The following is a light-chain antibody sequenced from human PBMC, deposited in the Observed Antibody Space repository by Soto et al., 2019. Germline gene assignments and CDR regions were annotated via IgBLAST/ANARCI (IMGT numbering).Light chain of an antibody. CDR2: NDR. CDR1: DIGDKR. CDR3: SSYAGSNEYV. V-gene: IGLV3-21*02. Sequence: SYELTQAPSVSVAPGQTAWVTCGGDDIGDKRVHWYQQRPGQAPVLVVYNDRDRPSGIPERFSGSNSGNTATLTISRVEGGDEADYYCSSYAGSNEYVFGTGTKVTVL. J-gene: IGLJ1*01.